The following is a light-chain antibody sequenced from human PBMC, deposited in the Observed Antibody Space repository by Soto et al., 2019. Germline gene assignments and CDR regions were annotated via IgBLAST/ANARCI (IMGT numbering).Light chain of an antibody. V-gene: IGKV3-15*01. CDR2: GAS. Sequence: EVVMTQSPATLSVSLGDRATLSCRASQSVSSNLAWYQQKPGQGPRLLICGASTRATGIPARFSGSGSGTEFTLTISSLQSEDFAVYSCQQYNNWPLTFGGGTKVEIK. CDR3: QQYNNWPLT. CDR1: QSVSSN. J-gene: IGKJ4*01.